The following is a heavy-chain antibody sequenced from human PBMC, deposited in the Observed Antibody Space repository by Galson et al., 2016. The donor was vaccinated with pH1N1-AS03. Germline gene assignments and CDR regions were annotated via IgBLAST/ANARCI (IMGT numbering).Heavy chain of an antibody. CDR1: GGPISTGSFY. D-gene: IGHD2-21*02. CDR2: VFYSEAT. V-gene: IGHV4-39*01. Sequence: SETLSLTCTVSGGPISTGSFYWAWIRQPPGKGLEWIGAVFYSEATYATPSLRGRVTISVDTSKNQFSLKVSSVTAADTAVYYCARLVVLTALRDAWYFDLWGRGTLVIVSS. CDR3: ARLVVLTALRDAWYFDL. J-gene: IGHJ2*01.